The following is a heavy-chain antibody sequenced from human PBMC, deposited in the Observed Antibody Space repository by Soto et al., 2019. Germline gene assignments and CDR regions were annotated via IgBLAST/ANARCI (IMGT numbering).Heavy chain of an antibody. CDR2: INQGGTEK. V-gene: IGHV3-7*03. D-gene: IGHD5-18*01. J-gene: IGHJ5*02. Sequence: PVGSLRLSCGASGFTFSSYWMHWVRQPPGKGLEWVANINQGGTEKYYVDSVKGRFTISRDNAKNSLDLQMNSLRAEDTAVYYCVTGYNSGPDRWGQGTLVTVSS. CDR3: VTGYNSGPDR. CDR1: GFTFSSYW.